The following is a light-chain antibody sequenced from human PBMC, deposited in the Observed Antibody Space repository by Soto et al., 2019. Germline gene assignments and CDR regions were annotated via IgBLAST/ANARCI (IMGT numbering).Light chain of an antibody. Sequence: DIQMTQSPSTLSASVGDRVTITCRASQSISSWLAWYQQKPGKAPKLLIYKASSLESGVPSRFSGSGSRTECTLTISSLQHDDFATYYCQQYNSYWTFGQGTKVDIK. CDR1: QSISSW. CDR2: KAS. CDR3: QQYNSYWT. V-gene: IGKV1-5*03. J-gene: IGKJ1*01.